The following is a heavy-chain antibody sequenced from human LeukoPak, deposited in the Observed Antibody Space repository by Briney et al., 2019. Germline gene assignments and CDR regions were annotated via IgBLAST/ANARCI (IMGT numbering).Heavy chain of an antibody. V-gene: IGHV6-1*01. D-gene: IGHD6-19*01. Sequence: SQTLSLTCAISGDSVSSNSAAWSWIRQSPSRGLEWLGRTNYRSKWYNDYALSVKSRIIINPDTSKNQFSLQLNSVTPEDTAVYYCAKLGDSSTWGQGTLVTVSS. J-gene: IGHJ5*02. CDR2: TNYRSKWYN. CDR3: AKLGDSST. CDR1: GDSVSSNSAA.